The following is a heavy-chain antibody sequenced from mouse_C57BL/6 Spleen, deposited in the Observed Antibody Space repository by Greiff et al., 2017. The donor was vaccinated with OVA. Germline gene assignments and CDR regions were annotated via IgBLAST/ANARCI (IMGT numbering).Heavy chain of an antibody. CDR3: TRWGYDGTVDY. CDR1: GYTFTDYE. J-gene: IGHJ2*01. D-gene: IGHD2-3*01. V-gene: IGHV1-15*01. Sequence: LVESGAELVRPGASVTLSCKASGYTFTDYEMHWVKQTPVHGLEWIGAIDPETGGTAYNQKFKGKAILTADKSSSTAYMELRSLTSEDSAVYYCTRWGYDGTVDYWGQGTTLTVSS. CDR2: IDPETGGT.